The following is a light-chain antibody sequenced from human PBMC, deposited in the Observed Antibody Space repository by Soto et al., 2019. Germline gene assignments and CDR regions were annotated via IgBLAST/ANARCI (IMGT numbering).Light chain of an antibody. V-gene: IGLV2-14*01. CDR2: EVS. J-gene: IGLJ1*01. CDR3: SSYSISTAYL. Sequence: QSSLTQPASVSGSPGQSITISGTGTSSDVGGYDYVSWYQLHPGKAPKLMVFEVSNRPSGVSYRFSGSKSGNTASLTISGLQAEDGADYFCSSYSISTAYLFGTGTKVTVL. CDR1: SSDVGGYDY.